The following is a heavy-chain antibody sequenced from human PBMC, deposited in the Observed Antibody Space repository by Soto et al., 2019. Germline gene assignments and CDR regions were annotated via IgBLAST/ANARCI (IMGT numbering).Heavy chain of an antibody. D-gene: IGHD3-3*01. CDR2: IYYSGST. J-gene: IGHJ6*03. CDR1: GGSISSYY. Sequence: SETLSLTCTVSGGSISSYYWSWIRQHPGKGLEWIGYIYYSGSTNYNPSLKSRVTISVDTSKNQFSLKLSSVTAADTAVYYCARRSYDFWSGYSTDYYYYMDVWGKGTTVTVSS. CDR3: ARRSYDFWSGYSTDYYYYMDV. V-gene: IGHV4-59*08.